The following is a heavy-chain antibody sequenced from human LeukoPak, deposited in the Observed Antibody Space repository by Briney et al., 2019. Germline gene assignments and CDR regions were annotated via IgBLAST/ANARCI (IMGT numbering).Heavy chain of an antibody. V-gene: IGHV1-8*01. J-gene: IGHJ4*02. CDR3: ARGYSPSMRTTGNDY. D-gene: IGHD1-1*01. CDR1: GYTFTSHD. CDR2: MNPNSGNT. Sequence: ASVKVSCKASGYTFTSHDINWVRQATGQGLEWMGWMNPNSGNTGYAQKFQGRVTMTRDTSMNTAYMELHSLRSEDTGVYYCARGYSPSMRTTGNDYWGQGTLVTVSS.